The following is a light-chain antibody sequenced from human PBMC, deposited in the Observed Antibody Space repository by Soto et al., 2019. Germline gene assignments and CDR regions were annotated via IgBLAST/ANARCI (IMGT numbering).Light chain of an antibody. J-gene: IGKJ5*01. CDR3: QQYGSSPIT. CDR2: DAS. Sequence: EIVLTQSPGTLSLSPGERATLSCRASQSVSNNYLAWYQQKPGQAPRLLISDASYRATGVPPRFSGSGSGTDFTLTISSLEPEDFAVYYCQQYGSSPITFGQGTRLE. CDR1: QSVSNNY. V-gene: IGKV3-20*01.